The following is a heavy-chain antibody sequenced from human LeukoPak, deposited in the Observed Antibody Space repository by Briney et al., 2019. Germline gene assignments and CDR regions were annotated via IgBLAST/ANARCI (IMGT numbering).Heavy chain of an antibody. CDR3: ARHRITMIVVVITDWYFDL. D-gene: IGHD3-22*01. Sequence: SQTLSLTCTVSGGSISSGDYYWSWIRQPPGKGLGWIGYIYYSGSTYYNPALKSRVTITVDTSKKQFSLRLSSVTAADTAVYYCARHRITMIVVVITDWYFDLWGRGTLVTVSS. J-gene: IGHJ2*01. V-gene: IGHV4-30-4*01. CDR1: GGSISSGDYY. CDR2: IYYSGST.